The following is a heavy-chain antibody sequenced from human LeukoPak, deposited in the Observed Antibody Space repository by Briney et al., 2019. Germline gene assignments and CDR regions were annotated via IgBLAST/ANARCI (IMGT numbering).Heavy chain of an antibody. J-gene: IGHJ5*02. CDR2: INWNGGST. Sequence: GGSLRLSCAASGFTFDDYGMSWVRQAPGKGLEWVSGINWNGGSTGYADSVKGRFTISRDNAKNSLYLQMNSLRAEDTALYYCARDCRVYSSSSDWFDPWGQGTLVTVSS. CDR1: GFTFDDYG. D-gene: IGHD6-6*01. CDR3: ARDCRVYSSSSDWFDP. V-gene: IGHV3-20*04.